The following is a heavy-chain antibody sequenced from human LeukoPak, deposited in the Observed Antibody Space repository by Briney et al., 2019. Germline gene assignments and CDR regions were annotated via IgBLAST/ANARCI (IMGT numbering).Heavy chain of an antibody. V-gene: IGHV4-59*01. J-gene: IGHJ3*02. Sequence: KPSETLSLTCTVSGGSTSSYYWSWIRQPPGKGLEWIGYIYYSGSTNYNPSLKSRVTISVDTSKNQFSLKLSSVTAADTAVYYCARAGYCSSTSCYNGRAFDIWGQGTMVTVSS. CDR3: ARAGYCSSTSCYNGRAFDI. D-gene: IGHD2-2*02. CDR2: IYYSGST. CDR1: GGSTSSYY.